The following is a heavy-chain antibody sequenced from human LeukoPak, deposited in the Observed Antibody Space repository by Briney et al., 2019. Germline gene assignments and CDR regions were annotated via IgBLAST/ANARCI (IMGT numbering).Heavy chain of an antibody. CDR2: INPGGGTT. V-gene: IGHV1-46*01. Sequence: GASVKVSCKASGYTLTTYYMHWVRQAPGQGLEWMGIINPGGGTTRYAEKFQGRVTMTRDTSTSTLYMELSSLRSEDTAVYYCARDIVLIPAAPPRDGLDVWGQGTTVTVSS. J-gene: IGHJ6*02. CDR1: GYTLTTYY. CDR3: ARDIVLIPAAPPRDGLDV. D-gene: IGHD2-2*01.